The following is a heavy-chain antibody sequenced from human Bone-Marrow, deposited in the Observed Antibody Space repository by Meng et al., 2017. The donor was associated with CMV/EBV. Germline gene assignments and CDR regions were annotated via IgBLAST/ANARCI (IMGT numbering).Heavy chain of an antibody. V-gene: IGHV2-5*01. CDR2: IDWNDDK. CDR3: AHAYDDFWSGYYLGAFDI. Sequence: SGPTLVKPTQTLTLTCTFSGSSLNTSGVSVGWIRQPPGKALEWLALIDWNDDKRYSPSLNSRLTVTKDTSTNQVVLTLTNMEAVDTATYFCAHAYDDFWSGYYLGAFDIWGQGTLVTVSS. J-gene: IGHJ3*02. D-gene: IGHD3-3*01. CDR1: GSSLNTSGVS.